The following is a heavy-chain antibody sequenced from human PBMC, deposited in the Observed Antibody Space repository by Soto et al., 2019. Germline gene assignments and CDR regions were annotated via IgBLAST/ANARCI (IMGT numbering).Heavy chain of an antibody. D-gene: IGHD6-13*01. V-gene: IGHV3-21*01. CDR1: GFTFSSYS. J-gene: IGHJ6*02. CDR3: ARGRTSNIAAAVVYYYYGMDV. Sequence: VQLVESGGGLVKPGGSLRLSCAASGFTFSSYSMNWVRQAPGKGLEWVSSISSSSSYIYYADSVKGRFTISRDNAKNSLYLQMNSLRDEDTAVYYCARGRTSNIAAAVVYYYYGMDVWGQGTTVTVSS. CDR2: ISSSSSYI.